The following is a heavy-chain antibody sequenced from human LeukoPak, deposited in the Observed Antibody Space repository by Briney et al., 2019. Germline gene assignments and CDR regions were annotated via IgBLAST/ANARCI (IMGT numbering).Heavy chain of an antibody. CDR2: ISPYNGNT. V-gene: IGHV1-18*01. J-gene: IGHJ4*02. Sequence: ASVKVSCKASGYDFTSVGITWVRRAPGQGLEWMGWISPYNGNTNYAQKLQGRVTMTTDTSTSTAYMELRSLRSDDTAVYYCARDDALVATGSFDYWGQGTLVTVSS. D-gene: IGHD5-12*01. CDR3: ARDDALVATGSFDY. CDR1: GYDFTSVG.